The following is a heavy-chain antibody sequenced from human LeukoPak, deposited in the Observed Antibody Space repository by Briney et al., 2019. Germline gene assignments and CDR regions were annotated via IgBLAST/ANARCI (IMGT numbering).Heavy chain of an antibody. CDR3: ARGPGGGYDWLGH. CDR1: GSIFTGYY. CDR2: SNPSSGGT. Sequence: ASVTVSCKASGSIFTGYYVHWVRQAPGQGLEWMGWSNPSSGGTNYAQKFQGRVTMTRDTTISTAYMELSRLRSDDTAVYYCARGPGGGYDWLGHWGQGTLVTVSS. D-gene: IGHD5-12*01. V-gene: IGHV1-2*02. J-gene: IGHJ4*02.